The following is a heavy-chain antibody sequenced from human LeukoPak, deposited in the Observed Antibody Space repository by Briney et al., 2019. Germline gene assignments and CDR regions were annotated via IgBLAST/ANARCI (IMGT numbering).Heavy chain of an antibody. Sequence: SETLSLTCAVYGGSFSGYYWSWIRQPPGKGLEWIGEINHSGSTNYNPSLKSRVTISVGTSKNQFSLKLSSVTAADTAVYYCASLGNHYITMIVEDFDYWGQGTLVTVSS. J-gene: IGHJ4*02. CDR2: INHSGST. CDR1: GGSFSGYY. D-gene: IGHD3-22*01. CDR3: ASLGNHYITMIVEDFDY. V-gene: IGHV4-34*01.